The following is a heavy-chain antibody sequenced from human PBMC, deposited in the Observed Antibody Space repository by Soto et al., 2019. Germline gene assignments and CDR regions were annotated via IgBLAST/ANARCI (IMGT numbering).Heavy chain of an antibody. CDR2: ISYDGSNK. V-gene: IGHV3-30*18. CDR3: AKDLVSCGEHEAPLDPMDV. CDR1: GFTFSSYG. D-gene: IGHD4-17*01. Sequence: QVQLVESGGGVVQPGRSLRLSCAVSGFTFSSYGMHWVRQAPDKGLEWVAVISYDGSNKYYADSVKGRFTISRDNSKNTLDMQKNSLNTEDTGVYYCAKDLVSCGEHEAPLDPMDVWGQGTTFTVSS. J-gene: IGHJ6*02.